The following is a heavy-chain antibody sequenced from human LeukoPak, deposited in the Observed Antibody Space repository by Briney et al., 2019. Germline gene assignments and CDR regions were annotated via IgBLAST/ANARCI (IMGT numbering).Heavy chain of an antibody. CDR2: IIPIFGTA. CDR1: GGTFSSYA. D-gene: IGHD3-10*01. CDR3: AGDEFGRDWLGFGELLYIG. J-gene: IGHJ4*02. Sequence: GASVKVSCKASGGTFSSYAISWVRQAPGQGLEWVGRIIPIFGTANYAQKFQGRVTITTDESTSTAYMELSSLRSEDTAVYYCAGDEFGRDWLGFGELLYIGWGQGTLVTVSS. V-gene: IGHV1-69*05.